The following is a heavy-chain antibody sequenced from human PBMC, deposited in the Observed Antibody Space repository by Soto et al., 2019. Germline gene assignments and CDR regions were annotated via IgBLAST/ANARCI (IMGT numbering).Heavy chain of an antibody. Sequence: EVQLVESGGGVVQPGGSLKLSCAASGFSFSGSAMHWVRQASGKGLEWVGRIRSKTQNHATAYAASVEGRFTISRDDSTNTAYLQMNSLKTEDTAVYYCTRQARGQGRYYFDNTIDSVSIDQWGQGTLVTVSS. CDR1: GFSFSGSA. D-gene: IGHD3-22*01. CDR3: TRQARGQGRYYFDNTIDSVSIDQ. V-gene: IGHV3-73*02. J-gene: IGHJ4*02. CDR2: IRSKTQNHAT.